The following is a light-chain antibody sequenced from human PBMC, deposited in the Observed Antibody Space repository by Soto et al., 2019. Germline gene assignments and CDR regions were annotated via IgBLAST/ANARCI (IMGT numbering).Light chain of an antibody. V-gene: IGKV3-20*01. CDR2: GTS. Sequence: EIVLTQSPGTLSLSPGESATLSCRASQSVRSNSLAWYRRNPGQPPSLLIYGTSTRATDIPRRFSGSGSGTYFTLTITRLEQEDFAVYFCQQYGDLPPTFGQGTQVEVK. CDR3: QQYGDLPPT. CDR1: QSVRSNS. J-gene: IGKJ1*01.